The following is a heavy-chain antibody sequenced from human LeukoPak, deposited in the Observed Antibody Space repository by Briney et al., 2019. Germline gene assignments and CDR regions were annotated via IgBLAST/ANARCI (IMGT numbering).Heavy chain of an antibody. CDR3: ARDGIVVNAFDI. CDR2: ISYDGSNK. Sequence: TGGSLRLSCAASGFTFSSYGMHWVRQAPGKGLEWVAVISYDGSNKYYADSVKGRFTISRDNSKNTLYLQMNSLRAEDTAVYYCARDGIVVNAFDIWGQGTMVTVSS. V-gene: IGHV3-30*03. D-gene: IGHD3-22*01. J-gene: IGHJ3*02. CDR1: GFTFSSYG.